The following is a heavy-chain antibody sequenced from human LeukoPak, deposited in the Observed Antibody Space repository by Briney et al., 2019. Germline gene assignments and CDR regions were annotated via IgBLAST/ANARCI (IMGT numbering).Heavy chain of an antibody. J-gene: IGHJ3*02. CDR2: IYHSGST. CDR1: GFTFSSYAM. Sequence: PGGSLRLSCAASGFTFSSYAMSWVRQPPGKGLEWIGEIYHSGSTNYNPSLKSRVTISVDKSKNQFSLKLSSVTAADTAVYYCAREMIDGLPGYSGSLAAFDIWGQGTMVTVSS. D-gene: IGHD6-13*01. CDR3: AREMIDGLPGYSGSLAAFDI. V-gene: IGHV4-4*02.